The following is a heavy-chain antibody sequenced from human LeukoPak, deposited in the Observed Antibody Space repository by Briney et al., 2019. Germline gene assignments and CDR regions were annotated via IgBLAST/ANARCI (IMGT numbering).Heavy chain of an antibody. CDR3: ARGSIPVGFDI. Sequence: GGPLRLSCAASGFTFTSYAMHWVRQAPGKGLEYVSAISSNGGSTYYANSVKGRFTISRDNSKNTLYLQMGSLRAEDMAVYYCARGSIPVGFDIWGQGTMVTVSS. D-gene: IGHD3-3*02. CDR1: GFTFTSYA. CDR2: ISSNGGST. J-gene: IGHJ3*02. V-gene: IGHV3-64*01.